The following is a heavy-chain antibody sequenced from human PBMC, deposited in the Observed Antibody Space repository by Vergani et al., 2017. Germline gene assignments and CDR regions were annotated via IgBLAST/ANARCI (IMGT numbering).Heavy chain of an antibody. D-gene: IGHD2-2*01. J-gene: IGHJ4*02. CDR1: GYRFDHYW. V-gene: IGHV5-51*01. CDR3: TRHXSSSYQMMYMNFDF. CDR2: IWPGNSDT. Sequence: EVQLVQSGPELKKPGESLRIACKASGYRFDHYWVAWMRQMPGKGLEYMGIIWPGNSDTRYSPSFEGQVTISADASTYTAYLQWNSLRASDTAVYFCTRHXSSSYQMMYMNFDFWGQGTLVTVSS.